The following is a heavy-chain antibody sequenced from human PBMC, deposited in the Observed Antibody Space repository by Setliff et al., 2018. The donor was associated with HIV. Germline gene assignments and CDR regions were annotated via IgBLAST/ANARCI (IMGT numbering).Heavy chain of an antibody. CDR3: ARRWGDILTGPDAFDI. V-gene: IGHV4-38-2*01. Sequence: PSETLSLTCAVSGYSISSGYYWGWIRQPPGKGLEWIGNIYHSVSSYSNPSLRSRITLSIDTSKNHFSLKLRSLTAADTAVYYRARRWGDILTGPDAFDIWGQGTMVTVSS. D-gene: IGHD3-9*01. J-gene: IGHJ3*02. CDR1: GYSISSGYY. CDR2: IYHSVSS.